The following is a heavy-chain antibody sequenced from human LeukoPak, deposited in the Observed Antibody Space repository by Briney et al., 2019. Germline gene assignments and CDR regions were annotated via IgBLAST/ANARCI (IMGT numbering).Heavy chain of an antibody. CDR1: GYTFTSYG. J-gene: IGHJ6*03. D-gene: IGHD6-13*01. Sequence: GASVKVSCKASGYTFTSYGISGVRQVPGQGLEWMGWLSAYNGNTNYAQKLQGRVTMTIDTSTSTAYMELRSLRSDDTAVYYCARDAGSSWGDYYYYMDVWGKGTTVTVSS. CDR2: LSAYNGNT. CDR3: ARDAGSSWGDYYYYMDV. V-gene: IGHV1-18*01.